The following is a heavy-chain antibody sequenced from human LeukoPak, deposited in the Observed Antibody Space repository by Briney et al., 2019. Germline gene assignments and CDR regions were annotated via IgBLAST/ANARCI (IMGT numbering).Heavy chain of an antibody. CDR1: GYSFTSYY. CDR3: ATTRGADILTGRGVHY. V-gene: IGHV1-46*01. D-gene: IGHD3-9*01. J-gene: IGHJ4*02. Sequence: GASVKVSCKASGYSFTSYYMHWVRQAPGQGLEWMGIINPSGGSTSYAQKFQGRVTMTRDTSTSTVYMELSSLRSEDTAVYYCATTRGADILTGRGVHYWGQGTLVTVSS. CDR2: INPSGGST.